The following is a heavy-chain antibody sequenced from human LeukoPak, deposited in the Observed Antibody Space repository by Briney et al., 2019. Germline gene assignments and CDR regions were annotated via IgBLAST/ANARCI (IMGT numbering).Heavy chain of an antibody. D-gene: IGHD6-13*01. Sequence: GGSLRLSCAASGFTFSSYAMSWVRQAPGKGLEWVAVIWYDGSNKYYADSVKGRFTISRDNSKNTLYLQMNSLRAEDTAVYYCARETYAAAAGWIWYYYYYGMDVWGQGTTVTVSS. CDR3: ARETYAAAAGWIWYYYYYGMDV. J-gene: IGHJ6*02. V-gene: IGHV3-33*08. CDR1: GFTFSSYA. CDR2: IWYDGSNK.